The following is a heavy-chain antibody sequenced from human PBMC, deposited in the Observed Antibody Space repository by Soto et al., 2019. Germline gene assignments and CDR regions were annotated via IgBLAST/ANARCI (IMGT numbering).Heavy chain of an antibody. CDR2: IVVGSGNT. CDR1: GLTFSVSA. V-gene: IGHV1-58*01. D-gene: IGHD6-13*01. CDR3: AAGHSSSWYYDYYYYYGMDV. J-gene: IGHJ6*02. Sequence: GVSVKVSCTASGLTFSVSAVPWVRQARGQRLEWIGWIVVGSGNTNYAQKSQERVTITRDMSTSTAYMELSSLRSEDTAVYCCAAGHSSSWYYDYYYYYGMDVWGQGTTVTVSS.